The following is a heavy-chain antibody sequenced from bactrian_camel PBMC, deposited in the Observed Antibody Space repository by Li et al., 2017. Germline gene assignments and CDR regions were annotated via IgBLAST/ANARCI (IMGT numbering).Heavy chain of an antibody. CDR1: GYSYSLS. CDR2: ITNGGGRT. CDR3: ATHAYDSDWSAFGY. Sequence: VQLVESGGGSVQAGGSLRLSCAASGYSYSLSMAWFRQVPGKGLEWVSSITNGGGRTYYADSVKGRSTISRDNAKNTSYLQMNSLKTDDTAVYYCATHAYDSDWSAFGYWGQGTQVTVS. V-gene: IGHV3S40*01. D-gene: IGHD7*01. J-gene: IGHJ6*01.